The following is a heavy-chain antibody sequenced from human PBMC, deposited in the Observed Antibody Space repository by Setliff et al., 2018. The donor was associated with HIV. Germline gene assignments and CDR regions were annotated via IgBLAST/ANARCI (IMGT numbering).Heavy chain of an antibody. V-gene: IGHV4-34*01. CDR2: INHSGSA. J-gene: IGHJ3*02. CDR3: ARGPLDSSGYRSDAFDI. Sequence: SETLSLTCAVYGESFSGYYWSWIRKPPGTGLEWIGEINHSGSANYNPSLKSRVTVSVDTSKNQFSLRLSSVTAEDTAVYYCARGPLDSSGYRSDAFDIWGQGTMVTVSS. CDR1: GESFSGYY. D-gene: IGHD3-22*01.